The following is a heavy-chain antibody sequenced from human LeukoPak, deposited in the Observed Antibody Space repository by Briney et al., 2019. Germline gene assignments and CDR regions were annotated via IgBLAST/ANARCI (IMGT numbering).Heavy chain of an antibody. V-gene: IGHV1-2*02. D-gene: IGHD2-15*01. CDR2: INPKSGGT. CDR1: GYTFTGYC. CDR3: ASTILGYCSGGSCYSGDDAFDI. Sequence: ASVKVSCKASGYTFTGYCMHWVRQAPGQGLEWMGWINPKSGGTNYAQKLQGRVTMTTDTSTSTAYMELRSLRSDDTAVYYCASTILGYCSGGSCYSGDDAFDIWGQGTMVTVSS. J-gene: IGHJ3*02.